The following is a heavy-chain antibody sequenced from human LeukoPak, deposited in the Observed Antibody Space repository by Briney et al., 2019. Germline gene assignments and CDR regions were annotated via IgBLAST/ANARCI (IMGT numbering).Heavy chain of an antibody. V-gene: IGHV1-8*01. CDR1: GYTFTSYD. D-gene: IGHD3-22*01. J-gene: IGHJ4*02. CDR3: ARGDDSSGYYGY. Sequence: ASAEVSCKASGYTFTSYDINWVRQATGQGLEWMGWMNPNSGNTGYAQKFRRRVTMTRNTSISTAYMELSSLRSEDTAVYYCARGDDSSGYYGYWGQGTLVTVSS. CDR2: MNPNSGNT.